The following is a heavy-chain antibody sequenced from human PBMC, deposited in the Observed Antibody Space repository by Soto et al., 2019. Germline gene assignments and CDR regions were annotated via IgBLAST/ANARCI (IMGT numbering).Heavy chain of an antibody. CDR2: ISASCISL. V-gene: IGHV3-23*01. CDR3: ARAVIHFYFQYSYYYYGMDV. D-gene: IGHD2-21*01. CDR1: GFTFQTYA. J-gene: IGHJ6*02. Sequence: GSLRLSCVASGFTFQTYAMICLRHAPGKGLESVSGISASCISLYYPDSLKGRFTTSRDNYENMLYLQLNSLRAEETAVYYCARAVIHFYFQYSYYYYGMDVWGQGTTVTVSS.